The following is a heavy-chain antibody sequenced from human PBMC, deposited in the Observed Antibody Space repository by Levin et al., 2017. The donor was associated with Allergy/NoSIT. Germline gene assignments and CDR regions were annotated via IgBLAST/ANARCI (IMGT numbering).Heavy chain of an antibody. Sequence: GGSLRLSCAASGFTFDDYAMHWVRQAPGKGLEWVSLISWDGGSTYYADSVKGRFTISRDNSKNSLYLQMNSLRAEDTALYYCAKDAGEAAAGYFDYWGQGTLVTVSS. D-gene: IGHD6-13*01. CDR1: GFTFDDYA. CDR3: AKDAGEAAAGYFDY. J-gene: IGHJ4*02. V-gene: IGHV3-43D*04. CDR2: ISWDGGST.